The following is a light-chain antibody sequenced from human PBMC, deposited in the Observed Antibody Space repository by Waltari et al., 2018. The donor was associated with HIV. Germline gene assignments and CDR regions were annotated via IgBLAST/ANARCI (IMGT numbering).Light chain of an antibody. CDR3: VGWDGSLSGYV. Sequence: QSVLTQPPSASGTPGQTVTISCSGSSSNIGNDNVYWYQQLPGITPKLLIDKNSHRPSGVPVRFAGSKSGTSASLAISGLRSEDEADYYCVGWDGSLSGYVFGAGTKVTVL. V-gene: IGLV1-47*01. J-gene: IGLJ1*01. CDR2: KNS. CDR1: SSNIGNDN.